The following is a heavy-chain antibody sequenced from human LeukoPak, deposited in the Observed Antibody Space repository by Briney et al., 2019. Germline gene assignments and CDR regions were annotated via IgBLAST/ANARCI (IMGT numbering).Heavy chain of an antibody. CDR1: GFTFSNAW. J-gene: IGHJ4*02. V-gene: IGHV3-15*01. Sequence: GGSLRLSCAASGFTFSNAWMSWVRQAPGKGLEWVGRIKGKTDGGTTDYAAPVKGRFTISRDDSKNTLYLQMNSLKTEDTAVYYCTTDHGGIFGVVIDYWGQGTLVTVSS. D-gene: IGHD3-3*01. CDR3: TTDHGGIFGVVIDY. CDR2: IKGKTDGGTT.